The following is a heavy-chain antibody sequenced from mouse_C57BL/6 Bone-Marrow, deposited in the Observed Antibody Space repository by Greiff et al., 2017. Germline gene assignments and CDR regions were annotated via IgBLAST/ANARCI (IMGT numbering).Heavy chain of an antibody. J-gene: IGHJ4*01. CDR1: GYTFTSYW. V-gene: IGHV1-69*01. Sequence: QVQLQQPGAELVMPGASVKLSCKASGYTFTSYWMHWVKQRPGQGLEWIGEIDPSDSYTNYNQKFKGKSTLTVDKSSSTAYMQLSSLTSEDSAVYYCARGGNSLYYYAMDYWGQGTSVTVSS. CDR2: IDPSDSYT. D-gene: IGHD2-1*01. CDR3: ARGGNSLYYYAMDY.